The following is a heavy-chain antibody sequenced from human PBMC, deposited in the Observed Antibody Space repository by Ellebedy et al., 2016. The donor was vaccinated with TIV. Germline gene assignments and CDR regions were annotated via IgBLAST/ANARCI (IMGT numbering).Heavy chain of an antibody. J-gene: IGHJ4*02. D-gene: IGHD4-11*01. CDR2: IWYDGSNK. V-gene: IGHV3-33*08. CDR3: ARDLVTTGRGDFDC. Sequence: PGGSLRLSCAASGFTFSSYSMNWVRQAPGKGLEWVAVIWYDGSNKYYADSVKGRFTISRDNSKNTLYLQMNSLRAEDTAVYYCARDLVTTGRGDFDCWGQGTLVTVSS. CDR1: GFTFSSYS.